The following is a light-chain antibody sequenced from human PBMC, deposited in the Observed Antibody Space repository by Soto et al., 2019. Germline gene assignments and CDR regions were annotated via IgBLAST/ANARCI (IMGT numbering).Light chain of an antibody. CDR3: QQYNSFS. J-gene: IGKJ4*01. V-gene: IGKV1-5*01. CDR2: DAS. Sequence: DIQMTQSPSTLSASVGERVTITCRASQSISSWLAWYQQKPGKAPKLLIYDASSLESGVPSRFSGSGSGTEFTLSISSLQPDDFATYYCQQYNSFSFGGGTKVDIK. CDR1: QSISSW.